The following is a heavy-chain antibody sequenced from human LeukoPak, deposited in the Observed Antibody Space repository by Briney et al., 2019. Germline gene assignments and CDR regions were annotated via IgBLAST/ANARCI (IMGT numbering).Heavy chain of an antibody. D-gene: IGHD5-24*01. CDR2: IRYDGSNK. CDR3: AREGRDGYNWPYYFDY. CDR1: GFTFSSYG. J-gene: IGHJ4*02. Sequence: PGGSLRLSCAASGFTFSSYGMHWVRQAPGKGLEWVAFIRYDGSNKYYADSVKGRFTISRDNSKNTLYLQMNSLRAEDTAVYYCAREGRDGYNWPYYFDYWGQGTLVTVSS. V-gene: IGHV3-30*02.